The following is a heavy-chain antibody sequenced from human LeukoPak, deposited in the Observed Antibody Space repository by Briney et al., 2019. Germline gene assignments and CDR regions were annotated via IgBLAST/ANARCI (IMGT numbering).Heavy chain of an antibody. CDR3: ARDRGYYDSSGPLYYFDY. Sequence: PSETLSLTCTVSGGSITSSSYDWGWIRQPPGKGLEWIGTIYHSGSTYYNPSLKSRVTISVDTSENQFSLKLSSVTAADTAVYYCARDRGYYDSSGPLYYFDYWGQGTLVTVSS. CDR1: GGSITSSSYD. D-gene: IGHD3-22*01. CDR2: IYHSGST. J-gene: IGHJ4*02. V-gene: IGHV4-39*02.